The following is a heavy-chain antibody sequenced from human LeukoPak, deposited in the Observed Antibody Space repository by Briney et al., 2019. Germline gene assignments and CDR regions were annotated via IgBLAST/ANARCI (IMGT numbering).Heavy chain of an antibody. CDR3: AKTRPPIAAAPFDY. D-gene: IGHD6-13*01. CDR2: ISYDGSNK. J-gene: IGHJ4*02. V-gene: IGHV3-30-3*02. CDR1: GFTFSSYA. Sequence: GGSLRLSCAASGFTFSSYAMHWVRQAPGKGLEGVAVISYDGSNKYYADSVKGRFTISRGNSKNTLYLQMNSLRAEDTAVYYCAKTRPPIAAAPFDYWGQGTLVTVSS.